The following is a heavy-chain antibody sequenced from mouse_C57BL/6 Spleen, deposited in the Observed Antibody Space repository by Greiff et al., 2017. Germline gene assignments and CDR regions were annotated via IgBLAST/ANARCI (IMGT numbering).Heavy chain of an antibody. CDR1: GYTFTDYY. J-gene: IGHJ3*01. Sequence: VQLKQSGPELVKPGASVKISCKASGYTFTDYYMNWVKQSHGKSLEWIGDINPNNGGTSYNQKFKGKATLTVDKSSSTAYMELRSLTSEDSAVYYCARGRFYYGSSYAWFAYWGQGTLVTVSA. CDR2: INPNNGGT. D-gene: IGHD1-1*01. CDR3: ARGRFYYGSSYAWFAY. V-gene: IGHV1-26*01.